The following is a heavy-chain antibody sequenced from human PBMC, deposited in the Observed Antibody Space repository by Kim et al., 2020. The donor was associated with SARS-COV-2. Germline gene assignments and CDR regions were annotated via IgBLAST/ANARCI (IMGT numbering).Heavy chain of an antibody. CDR1: GFTFSNYW. CDR2: ITTDGAYT. CDR3: VRGSNDWTGIDY. V-gene: IGHV3-74*01. J-gene: IGHJ4*02. D-gene: IGHD6-19*01. Sequence: GGSLRLSCAASGFTFSNYWMYWVRQAPGKGLMWVSRITTDGAYTATVDSVMGRFTISRDNAKNTLYLQMNSLRVDDTAVYYCVRGSNDWTGIDYWGQGILVTVSS.